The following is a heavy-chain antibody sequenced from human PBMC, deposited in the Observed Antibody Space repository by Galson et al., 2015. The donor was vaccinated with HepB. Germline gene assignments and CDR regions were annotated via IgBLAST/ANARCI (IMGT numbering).Heavy chain of an antibody. CDR3: ALNYTTYMVD. Sequence: SLRLSCAASVFTFSSYAMTWVRQAPGKGLEWVSAISGSGGSTSYAKSVKGRFTISRDNSKNTLYLQMNSLRAEDTAVYYCALNYTTYMVDWGQGTLVTVSS. CDR1: VFTFSSYA. J-gene: IGHJ4*02. D-gene: IGHD4-11*01. CDR2: ISGSGGST. V-gene: IGHV3-23*01.